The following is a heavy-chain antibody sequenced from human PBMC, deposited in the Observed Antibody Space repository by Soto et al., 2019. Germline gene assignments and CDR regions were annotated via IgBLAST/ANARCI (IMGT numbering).Heavy chain of an antibody. CDR1: GFTFSSYG. Sequence: PGGSLRLSCGPSGFTFSSYGIHWVRQAPGKGLEWVAVISYDGSNKYYADSVKGRFTISRDNSKNTLYLQMNSLRAEDTAVYYCAKDLGYTIFGVVTGNYGMDVWGQGTTVTVS. J-gene: IGHJ6*02. CDR3: AKDLGYTIFGVVTGNYGMDV. CDR2: ISYDGSNK. D-gene: IGHD3-3*01. V-gene: IGHV3-30*18.